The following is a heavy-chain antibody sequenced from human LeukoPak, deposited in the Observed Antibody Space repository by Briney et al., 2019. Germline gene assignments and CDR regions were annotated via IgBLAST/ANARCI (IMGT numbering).Heavy chain of an antibody. CDR2: IFPILGIA. CDR1: GGTFSSYA. V-gene: IGHV1-69*04. CDR3: ARFGYYYDSSGYEDY. Sequence: ASVKVSCKASGGTFSSYATSWVRQAPGQGLEWMGRIFPILGIANYAQKFQGRVTITADKSTSTAYMELSSLRSEDTAVYYCARFGYYYDSSGYEDYWGQGTLVTVSS. D-gene: IGHD3-22*01. J-gene: IGHJ4*02.